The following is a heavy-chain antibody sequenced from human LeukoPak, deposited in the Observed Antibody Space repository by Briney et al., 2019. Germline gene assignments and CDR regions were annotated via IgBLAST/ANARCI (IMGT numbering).Heavy chain of an antibody. CDR1: GFTFSSYA. V-gene: IGHV3-64D*06. D-gene: IGHD3-10*01. Sequence: PGGSLRLSCLASGFTFSSYAMHWVRQAPGKGLEYVSAISNNGGSTFYADSVKGRFTTSRDNSKNTLYLQMSSLRAEDTAVYYCVRGVRDGNSFYFDPWGQGTLVTVSS. J-gene: IGHJ5*01. CDR3: VRGVRDGNSFYFDP. CDR2: ISNNGGST.